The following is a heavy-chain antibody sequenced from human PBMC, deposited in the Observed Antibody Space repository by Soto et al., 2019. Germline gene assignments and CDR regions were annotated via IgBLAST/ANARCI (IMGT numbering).Heavy chain of an antibody. CDR3: ARGKNSGMDV. Sequence: PGGSLRLSCAASGFTFTNYWMHWVRQAPGKGLVWVSRINSDGSSTIYADSVKGRFTISRDNAKNTLNLQMNSLRAEDRAVYYWARGKNSGMDVWGKGTTVTVSS. J-gene: IGHJ6*04. CDR2: INSDGSST. CDR1: GFTFTNYW. V-gene: IGHV3-74*01.